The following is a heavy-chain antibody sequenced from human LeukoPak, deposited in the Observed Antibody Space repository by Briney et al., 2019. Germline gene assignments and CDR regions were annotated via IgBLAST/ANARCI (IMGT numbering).Heavy chain of an antibody. CDR2: VYYSGST. Sequence: PSETLSLTCTVSNYSISSGYYWGWVRQSPGKGLEWIGSVYYSGSTYYNPSLKSRVTISVDTSKNQFSLKLSSVTAADTAVYYCATFPRITMIVVVTQPDAFDIWGQGAMVTVSS. D-gene: IGHD3-22*01. CDR1: NYSISSGYY. CDR3: ATFPRITMIVVVTQPDAFDI. V-gene: IGHV4-38-2*02. J-gene: IGHJ3*02.